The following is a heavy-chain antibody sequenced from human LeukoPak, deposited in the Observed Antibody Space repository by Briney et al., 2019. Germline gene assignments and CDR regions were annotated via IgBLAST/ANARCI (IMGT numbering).Heavy chain of an antibody. CDR3: ARDIVVVPAAISRRKYYYYMDV. J-gene: IGHJ6*03. V-gene: IGHV1-69*13. CDR2: VIPIFGTA. Sequence: ASVKVSCKASGGTFSSYAISWVRQAPGQGLEWMGGVIPIFGTANYAQKFQGRVTITADESTSTAYMELSSLRSEDTAVYYCARDIVVVPAAISRRKYYYYMDVWGKGTTVTVSS. CDR1: GGTFSSYA. D-gene: IGHD2-2*02.